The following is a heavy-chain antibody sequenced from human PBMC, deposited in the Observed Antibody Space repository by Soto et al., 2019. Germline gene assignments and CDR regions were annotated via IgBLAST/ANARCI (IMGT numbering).Heavy chain of an antibody. CDR2: IIPIFGIA. D-gene: IGHD2-2*01. J-gene: IGHJ6*02. CDR3: AREDRDRETGLVPAAIDGMDV. CDR1: GGTFSRYS. V-gene: IGHV1-69*08. Sequence: QVQLVQSGAEVKKPGSSVKVSCKASGGTFSRYSITWVRQAPGHGLEWIGRIIPIFGIASYAQKFQGRVTITADEATSTAYMELSSLRSDDTAVYYCAREDRDRETGLVPAAIDGMDVWGLGTTVTVSS.